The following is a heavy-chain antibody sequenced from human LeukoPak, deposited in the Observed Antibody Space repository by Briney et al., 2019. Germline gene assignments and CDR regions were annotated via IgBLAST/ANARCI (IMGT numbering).Heavy chain of an antibody. Sequence: GGSLRLSCVASGFTFSNYWMSWVRQAPGKGLEWVANIKEDGSEKYYVDSVKGRFTISRDNSKNTLYLQMNSLRAEDTAVYYCAKALAAAGTTWGQGTLVTVSS. CDR2: IKEDGSEK. CDR1: GFTFSNYW. V-gene: IGHV3-7*01. CDR3: AKALAAAGTT. D-gene: IGHD6-13*01. J-gene: IGHJ5*02.